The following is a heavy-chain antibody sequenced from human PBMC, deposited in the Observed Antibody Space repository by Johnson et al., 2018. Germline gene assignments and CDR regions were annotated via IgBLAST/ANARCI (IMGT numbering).Heavy chain of an antibody. V-gene: IGHV3-21*01. J-gene: IGHJ3*01. D-gene: IGHD3-9*01. Sequence: VQLVESGGGLVQPGGSLRLSCAASEFTFSTYDMNWVRQAPGKGLEWVSSISSSSSYIYYADSVKGRFTISRDKAKNSLYLQMNSLRAEDTAVYYWSRRRYFGTWGQGTMVTVSS. CDR3: SRRRYFGT. CDR1: EFTFSTYD. CDR2: ISSSSSYI.